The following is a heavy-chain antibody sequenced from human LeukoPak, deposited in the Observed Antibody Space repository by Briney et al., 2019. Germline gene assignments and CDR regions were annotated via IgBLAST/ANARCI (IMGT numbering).Heavy chain of an antibody. CDR2: ISAGGGGT. D-gene: IGHD3-10*01. CDR3: AKRGEVVSKYFDS. V-gene: IGHV3-23*01. CDR1: GFTFSSFG. Sequence: PGGSLRLSCAASGFTFSSFGTSWVRQAPGRGLEWVSVISAGGGGTYYADSVKGRFTISRDNSKNMLYLQMNSLRAEDTAVYYCAKRGEVVSKYFDSWGQGTLVTVSS. J-gene: IGHJ4*02.